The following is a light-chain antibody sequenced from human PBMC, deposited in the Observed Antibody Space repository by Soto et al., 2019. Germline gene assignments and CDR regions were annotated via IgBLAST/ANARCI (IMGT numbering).Light chain of an antibody. CDR3: QQDSSFPLT. CDR1: QGIGSW. CDR2: SAS. Sequence: IQMAQSPSSVSASVGDTVTITCLASQGIGSWLAWYHQIPGKAPKLLIYSASSLQSGTPSRFTGRGSGAAFTLTITSLQSEDVGVYHCQQDSSFPLTFGGGTKVDIK. J-gene: IGKJ4*01. V-gene: IGKV1-12*01.